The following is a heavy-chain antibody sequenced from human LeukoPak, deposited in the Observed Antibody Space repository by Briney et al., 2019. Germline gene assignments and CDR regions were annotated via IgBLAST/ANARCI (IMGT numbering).Heavy chain of an antibody. CDR1: GFTFSSYA. J-gene: IGHJ4*02. V-gene: IGHV3-23*01. CDR3: ARVNTYYYDSSPS. D-gene: IGHD3-22*01. CDR2: ISSSGGST. Sequence: QPGGSLRLSCAASGFTFSSYAMSWVRQAPGKGLEWVSAISSSGGSTYYADSVKGRFTISRDNSKNTLYLQMNSLRAEDTAVYYCARVNTYYYDSSPSWGQGTLVTVSS.